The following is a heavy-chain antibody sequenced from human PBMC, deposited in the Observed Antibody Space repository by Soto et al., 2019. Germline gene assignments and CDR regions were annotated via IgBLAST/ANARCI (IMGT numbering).Heavy chain of an antibody. CDR2: ISNNGGSA. CDR3: VREVSDWSSHGSFDF. V-gene: IGHV3-23*01. J-gene: IGHJ3*01. CDR1: VFTLINSA. Sequence: GGSLRFACAASVFTLINSAMKWVRQAPGKGLEWVSLISNNGGSASHADSVQGRFIISRDNSINTLYLQMNSLRAEDTAIYYCVREVSDWSSHGSFDFWGRGTMVTVSS. D-gene: IGHD2-21*02.